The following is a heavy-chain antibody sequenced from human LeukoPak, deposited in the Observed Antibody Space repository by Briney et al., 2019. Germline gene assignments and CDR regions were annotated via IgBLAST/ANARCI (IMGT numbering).Heavy chain of an antibody. V-gene: IGHV3-53*01. D-gene: IGHD3-9*01. CDR2: IYSGGST. CDR1: GFTVSSNY. J-gene: IGHJ6*02. CDR3: ARDTYYDILTGQAWYYGMDV. Sequence: GGSLRLSCAASGFTVSSNYMSWVRQAPGKGLEWVSVIYSGGSTYYADSVKGRFTISRDNFKNTLYLQMNSLRAEDTAVYYCARDTYYDILTGQAWYYGMDVWGQGTTVTVSS.